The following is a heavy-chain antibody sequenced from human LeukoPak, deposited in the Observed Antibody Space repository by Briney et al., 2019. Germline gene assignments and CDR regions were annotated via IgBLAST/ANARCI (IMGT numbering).Heavy chain of an antibody. CDR2: INPNSGGT. J-gene: IGHJ4*02. CDR3: ARVYTRFYYDSSGYLRYFDY. D-gene: IGHD3-22*01. CDR1: GYTFTGYY. V-gene: IGHV1-2*02. Sequence: GASVKVSCKASGYTFTGYYMHWVRQAPGQGLEWMGWINPNSGGTNYAQKFQGRVTMTRDTSISTAYMELSRLRSDDTAVYYCARVYTRFYYDSSGYLRYFDYWGQGTLVTVSS.